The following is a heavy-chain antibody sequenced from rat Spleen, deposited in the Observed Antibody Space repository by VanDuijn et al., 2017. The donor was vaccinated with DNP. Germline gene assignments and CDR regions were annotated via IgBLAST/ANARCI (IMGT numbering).Heavy chain of an antibody. CDR1: GLTFSDYN. J-gene: IGHJ4*01. Sequence: EVQLVESGGGLVQPGRSLKLSCAASGLTFSDYNMAWVRQAPKKGLEWVATIIYDGSRSDYRNSVKGRFTISRDNAKSTLYLQMDSLRSEETATYYCARHGEVHLRYAMDAWGQGTSVTVSS. V-gene: IGHV5-7*01. CDR2: IIYDGSRS. CDR3: ARHGEVHLRYAMDA. D-gene: IGHD2-1*01.